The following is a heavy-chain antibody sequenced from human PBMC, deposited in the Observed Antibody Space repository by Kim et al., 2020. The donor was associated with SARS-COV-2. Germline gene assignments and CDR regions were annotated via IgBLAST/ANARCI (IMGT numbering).Heavy chain of an antibody. CDR2: IYSSCST. V-gene: IGHV4-59*11. CDR3: SSGGCLPPNWF. J-gene: IGHJ5*01. D-gene: IGHD3-16*01. CDR1: GGSIRNHF. Sequence: SETLSLTCSVSGGSIRNHFWSWIRQSPGTGLDWIGYIYSSCSTTYNSSLTNRVPILVAPSKNQFSLTLSSVSAAATAASYCSSGGCLPPNWF.